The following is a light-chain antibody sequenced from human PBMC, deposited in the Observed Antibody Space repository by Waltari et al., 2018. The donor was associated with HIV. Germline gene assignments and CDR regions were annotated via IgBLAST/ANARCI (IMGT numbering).Light chain of an antibody. CDR3: RQYYSTLLT. J-gene: IGKJ4*01. CDR1: QSVLYSSNNKKY. CDR2: WAS. V-gene: IGKV4-1*01. Sequence: DIVMTQSPDSLAVSLGERATINCKSSQSVLYSSNNKKYLAWYQQKPGQPPKLLIYWASTRESGVPDRFSGSGSGTDFTLTISSLQAEDVAVYYCRQYYSTLLTFGGGTKVEIK.